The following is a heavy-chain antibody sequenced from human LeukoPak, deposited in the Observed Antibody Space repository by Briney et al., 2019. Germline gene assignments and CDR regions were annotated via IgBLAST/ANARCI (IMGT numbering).Heavy chain of an antibody. CDR1: GGYISSGSYY. CDR2: IYTSGST. J-gene: IGHJ6*03. D-gene: IGHD6-6*01. Sequence: PSETLSLTCTVSGGYISSGSYYWSWIRQPAGKGLEWIGRIYTSGSTNYNPSLKSRVTISVDTSKNQFSLKLSSVTAADTAVYYCARGWNIAARPTYYYYMDVWGKGTTVTVSS. V-gene: IGHV4-61*02. CDR3: ARGWNIAARPTYYYYMDV.